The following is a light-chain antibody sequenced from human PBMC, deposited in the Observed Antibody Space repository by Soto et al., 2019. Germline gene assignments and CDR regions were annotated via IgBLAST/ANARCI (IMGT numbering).Light chain of an antibody. Sequence: QSVLTQPPSVSAAPGQKVTISCSGSSSNIGNNYVFWYQQLPGTAPKLLIYDNDKRSSGIPDRFSGSKSGTSATLGITGLQTGDEADYYCATWDRSLSVGVFGGWTKLTVL. CDR3: ATWDRSLSVGV. V-gene: IGLV1-51*01. CDR1: SSNIGNNY. J-gene: IGLJ2*01. CDR2: DND.